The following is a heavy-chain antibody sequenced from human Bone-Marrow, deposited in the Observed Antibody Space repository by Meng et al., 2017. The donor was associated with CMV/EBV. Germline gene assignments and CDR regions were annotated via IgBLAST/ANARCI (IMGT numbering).Heavy chain of an antibody. CDR1: GGSISSYY. CDR2: IYYSGST. Sequence: SETLSLTCTVSGGSISSYYWSWIRQPPGKGLEWIGYIYYSGSTNYNPSLTSRVTISVDPSKNQFSLKLSSLTAADTAVYYCARARRNYYYGMDGWGQGPTVTVSS. J-gene: IGHJ6*02. V-gene: IGHV4-59*01. D-gene: IGHD1-1*01. CDR3: ARARRNYYYGMDG.